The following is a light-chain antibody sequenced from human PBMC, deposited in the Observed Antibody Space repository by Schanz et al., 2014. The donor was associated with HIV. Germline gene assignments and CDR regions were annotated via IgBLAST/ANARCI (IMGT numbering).Light chain of an antibody. Sequence: QSALTQPPSASGSPGQSVTISCTGTSRDVGGYNYPSWYQQHPGKAPKLMIYEVSKRPSGVPDRFSGSKSGNTASLTISGLQAEDEADYYCAAWDESLKGVVFGGGTKLTVL. CDR3: AAWDESLKGVV. J-gene: IGLJ2*01. V-gene: IGLV2-8*01. CDR1: SRDVGGYNY. CDR2: EVS.